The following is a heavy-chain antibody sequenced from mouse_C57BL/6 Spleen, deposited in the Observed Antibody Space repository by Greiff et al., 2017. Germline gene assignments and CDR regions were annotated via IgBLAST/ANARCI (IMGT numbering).Heavy chain of an antibody. CDR3: APKRGYFYV. V-gene: IGHV1-59*01. J-gene: IGHJ1*03. Sequence: QVQLQQPEAELVRPGTSVKLSCKASGYTFTSYWLHWVQQRPGQGLEWIGVIEASDSYPNYNQKFKGKATLTVDTSSSTAYMQLRSLTSEDSAVYYCAPKRGYFYVWGTGTTVTVSS. CDR1: GYTFTSYW. CDR2: IEASDSYP.